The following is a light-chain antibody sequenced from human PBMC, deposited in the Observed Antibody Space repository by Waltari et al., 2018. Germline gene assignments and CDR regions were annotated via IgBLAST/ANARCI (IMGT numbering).Light chain of an antibody. Sequence: DIVMTQSPLSMPVTTGEPASISCRSSQSLLYSNGYNYLVWYLQKPGQSPQLLVYLGSNRASGVPDRFSGSGSGTDFTLKISRVEAEDVGVYYCMQALQTPYTFGQGTKLEIK. CDR3: MQALQTPYT. CDR1: QSLLYSNGYNY. V-gene: IGKV2-28*01. J-gene: IGKJ2*01. CDR2: LGS.